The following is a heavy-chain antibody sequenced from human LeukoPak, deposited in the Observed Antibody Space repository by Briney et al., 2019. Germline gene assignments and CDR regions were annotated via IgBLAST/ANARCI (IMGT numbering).Heavy chain of an antibody. CDR3: AKDYYDSSEGWFDP. Sequence: SETLSLTCSVSGGAIIPFYWNWIRQPAGKGLEWFGRIYSSGSTKYNPSLKSRVTMSVDTSKSQFSLKLSSVTAADTAVYYCAKDYYDSSEGWFDPWGQGTLVTVSS. V-gene: IGHV4-4*07. CDR1: GGAIIPFY. J-gene: IGHJ5*02. D-gene: IGHD3-22*01. CDR2: IYSSGST.